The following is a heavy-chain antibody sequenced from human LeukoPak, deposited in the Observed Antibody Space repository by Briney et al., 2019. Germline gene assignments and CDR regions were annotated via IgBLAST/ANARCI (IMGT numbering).Heavy chain of an antibody. Sequence: GSLRLSCAASGFTLNSYGMHWVRQAPGKGLEWVAVIWYDGSNTYYADSVKGRFTISRDDSKNTLYLQMNSLRAEDTAVYFCARDVRREAAGTMKYWGQGTLVTVSS. CDR3: ARDVRREAAGTMKY. J-gene: IGHJ4*02. D-gene: IGHD6-13*01. CDR1: GFTLNSYG. V-gene: IGHV3-33*01. CDR2: IWYDGSNT.